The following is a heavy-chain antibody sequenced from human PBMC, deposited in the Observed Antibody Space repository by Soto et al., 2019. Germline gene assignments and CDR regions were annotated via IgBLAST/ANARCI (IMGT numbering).Heavy chain of an antibody. CDR2: INAGNGNT. CDR1: GYTFTSYA. D-gene: IGHD3-22*01. CDR3: ARGSGPMIEWH. J-gene: IGHJ4*02. Sequence: QVQLVQSGAEEKKPGASVKVSCKASGYTFTSYAMHWVRQAPGQRLEWMGWINAGNGNTKYSQKFQGRVTITRETSASTAYMELSSLRSEDTAVYYCARGSGPMIEWHWGQGTLVTVSS. V-gene: IGHV1-3*05.